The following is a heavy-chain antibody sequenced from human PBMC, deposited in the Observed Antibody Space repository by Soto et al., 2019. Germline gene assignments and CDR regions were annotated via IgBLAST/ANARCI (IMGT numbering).Heavy chain of an antibody. D-gene: IGHD3-10*01. CDR3: ARNRGRFLRDGVDS. CDR2: ISGDGSNT. Sequence: EEQLVESGGGLVQPGGSLRLSCAVSGFTFSSYWIYWVRQAPGKGPVWVSRISGDGSNTAYADSVKGRFITSRDNAKNCVYLEMHSLTAEDTGVYYCARNRGRFLRDGVDSGGLGTPVIVSS. V-gene: IGHV3-74*01. J-gene: IGHJ1*01. CDR1: GFTFSSYW.